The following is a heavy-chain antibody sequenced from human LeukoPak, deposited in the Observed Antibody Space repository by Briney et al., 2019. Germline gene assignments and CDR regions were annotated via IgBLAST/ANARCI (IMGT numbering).Heavy chain of an antibody. J-gene: IGHJ6*02. CDR2: INTGGGT. CDR3: AKSGGLVVVAARADYYYSYGMDV. CDR1: GFTFNNYA. V-gene: IGHV3-23*01. D-gene: IGHD2-15*01. Sequence: GGSLRLSWAGSGFTFNNYAVTWVRQAPGXGLEGVSTINTGGGTYYAASVKGRFTLSRENSRTTLYLQMNSLSAEDTAVYYCAKSGGLVVVAARADYYYSYGMDVWGQGTTVTVSS.